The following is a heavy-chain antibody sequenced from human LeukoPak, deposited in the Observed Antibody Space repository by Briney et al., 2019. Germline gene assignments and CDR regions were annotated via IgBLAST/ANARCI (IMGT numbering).Heavy chain of an antibody. D-gene: IGHD2-15*01. CDR2: ISYDGSNR. CDR3: AKSDLGHRSRQVGHFDY. J-gene: IGHJ4*02. Sequence: TGGSLSLSCAASGFTFSTYGMHWVRQAPGKGLEWVAVISYDGSNRYYTDSVKGRFTISRDNSKNTLYLQMNSLRTEDTAVYYCAKSDLGHRSRQVGHFDYCDQGTLVTVSS. CDR1: GFTFSTYG. V-gene: IGHV3-30*18.